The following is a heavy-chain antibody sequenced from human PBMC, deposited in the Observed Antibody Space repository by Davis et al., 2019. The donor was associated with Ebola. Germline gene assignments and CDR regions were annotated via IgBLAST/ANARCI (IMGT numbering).Heavy chain of an antibody. V-gene: IGHV7-4-1*04. CDR3: ATLPDV. Sequence: ASVKVSCKASGYRFTTYGMHWVRQAPGQGLEWMGWINTNTGKPTYAKGFTGRFVFSLDTTVNMAYLLINSLKSEDAAVYYCATLPDVWGQGTMVTVSS. J-gene: IGHJ3*01. CDR1: GYRFTTYG. CDR2: INTNTGKP.